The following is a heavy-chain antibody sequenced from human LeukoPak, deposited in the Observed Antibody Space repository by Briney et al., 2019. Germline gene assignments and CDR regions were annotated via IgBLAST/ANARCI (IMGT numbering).Heavy chain of an antibody. J-gene: IGHJ3*02. V-gene: IGHV6-1*01. Sequence: SQTLSLTCAFSGDSVSSTSAAWSWIRQSPSRGLEWLGRTYYRSKWYNAYAVSVKSRITISSDTSKNQLSLQLNSVIPEDTAVYYCARAVGPTGAFEIWGQGTMVTVSS. CDR2: TYYRSKWYN. CDR3: ARAVGPTGAFEI. D-gene: IGHD1-26*01. CDR1: GDSVSSTSAA.